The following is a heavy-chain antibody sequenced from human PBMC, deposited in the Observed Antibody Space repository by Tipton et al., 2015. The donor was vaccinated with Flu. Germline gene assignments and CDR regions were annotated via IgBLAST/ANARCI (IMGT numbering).Heavy chain of an antibody. V-gene: IGHV4-39*07. CDR2: VHYRGTQ. J-gene: IGHJ4*02. D-gene: IGHD5-18*01. CDR1: GGSISTTNSY. CDR3: ARVETVQLYSFDY. Sequence: TLSLTCSVSGGSISTTNSYWGWIRQPPGRGLEWIGSVHYRGTQYHSPSLKSRVIMSADTANNLFSLELSSVTAADSAVYYCARVETVQLYSFDYWGQGTVVTVSS.